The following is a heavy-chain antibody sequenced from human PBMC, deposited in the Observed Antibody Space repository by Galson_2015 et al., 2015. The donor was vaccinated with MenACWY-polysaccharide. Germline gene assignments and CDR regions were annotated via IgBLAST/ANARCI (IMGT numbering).Heavy chain of an antibody. J-gene: IGHJ4*02. V-gene: IGHV3-23*01. CDR3: AKLRGSDWRDFDY. D-gene: IGHD6-19*01. Sequence: RLSCAASGLTFSSSAISWVRQAPGQGLGWVSEISGRGSNTYYADSVKGRFTISRDNSKNTLFLQMNTLRAEDTAIYFCAKLRGSDWRDFDYWGQGTLVTVSS. CDR1: GLTFSSSA. CDR2: ISGRGSNT.